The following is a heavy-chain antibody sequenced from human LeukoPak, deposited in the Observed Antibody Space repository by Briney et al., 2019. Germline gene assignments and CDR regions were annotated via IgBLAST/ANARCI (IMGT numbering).Heavy chain of an antibody. Sequence: GGSLRLSCAASGFTFSSYAMNWVRQAPGKGLEWVSSISSSSSYIYYADSVKGRFTISRDNAKNSLYLQMNSLRAEDTAVYYCARFGAWWFDPWGQGTLVTVSS. CDR3: ARFGAWWFDP. CDR2: ISSSSSYI. CDR1: GFTFSSYA. V-gene: IGHV3-21*01. D-gene: IGHD3-16*01. J-gene: IGHJ5*02.